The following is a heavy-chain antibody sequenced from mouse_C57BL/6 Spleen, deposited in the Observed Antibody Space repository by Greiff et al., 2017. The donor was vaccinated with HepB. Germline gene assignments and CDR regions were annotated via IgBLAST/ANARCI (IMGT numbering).Heavy chain of an antibody. D-gene: IGHD5-5*01. V-gene: IGHV1-64*01. Sequence: QVQLQQPGAELVKPGASVKLSCKASGYTFTSYWMHWVKQRPGQGLEWIGMIHPNSGSTNYNEKFKSKATLTVDKSSSTAYMQLSSLTSEDSAVYYCARSATTFALYWYFDVWGTGTTVTVSS. J-gene: IGHJ1*03. CDR3: ARSATTFALYWYFDV. CDR1: GYTFTSYW. CDR2: IHPNSGST.